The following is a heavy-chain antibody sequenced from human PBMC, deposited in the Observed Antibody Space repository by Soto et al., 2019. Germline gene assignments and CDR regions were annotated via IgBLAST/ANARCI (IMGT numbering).Heavy chain of an antibody. D-gene: IGHD1-1*01. CDR2: IYYDGNT. CDR3: ARAPIPNWNYYGMDV. V-gene: IGHV4-31*03. CDR1: GGSISSGGHY. J-gene: IGHJ6*02. Sequence: LSLTCTVSGGSISSGGHYWSWIRQHPGKGLEWVGDIYYDGNTYYSPSLKSRIAMSIDTSKNQFSLRLNAVTAADTAVYYCARAPIPNWNYYGMDVWGQGTTVTVSS.